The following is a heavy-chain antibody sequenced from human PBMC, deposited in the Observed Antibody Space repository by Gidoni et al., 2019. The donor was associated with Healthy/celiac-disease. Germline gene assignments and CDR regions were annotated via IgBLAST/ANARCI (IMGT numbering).Heavy chain of an antibody. CDR2: IIPIFGKG. Sequence: QVQLVQSGAEVKKPGSSVKVSCTASGGTFSSYAISWVRQAPGQGLEWMGGIIPIFGKGNYAQKVQGRVTITADETTSKAYMELSSLRSEDTAVDYGARDWGGEVQLGAFDIWGQGTMVTVSS. J-gene: IGHJ3*02. V-gene: IGHV1-69*01. CDR3: ARDWGGEVQLGAFDI. D-gene: IGHD5-18*01. CDR1: GGTFSSYA.